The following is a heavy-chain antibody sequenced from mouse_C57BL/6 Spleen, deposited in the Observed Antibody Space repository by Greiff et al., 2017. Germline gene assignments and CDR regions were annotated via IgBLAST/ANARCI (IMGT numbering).Heavy chain of an antibody. D-gene: IGHD4-1*01. J-gene: IGHJ1*03. CDR1: GFTFSDAW. Sequence: EVELVESGGGLVQPGGSMKLSCAASGFTFSDAWMDWVRQSPEKGLEWVAEIRNKANNHATYYAESVKGRFTISRADSKSSVYLQMNSLRAEDTGIYYGTGDWDGRYFDVWGTGTTVTVSS. CDR3: TGDWDGRYFDV. CDR2: IRNKANNHAT. V-gene: IGHV6-6*01.